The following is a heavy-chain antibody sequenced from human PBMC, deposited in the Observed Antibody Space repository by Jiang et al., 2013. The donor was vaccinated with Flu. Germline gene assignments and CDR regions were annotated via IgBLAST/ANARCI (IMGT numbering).Heavy chain of an antibody. J-gene: IGHJ5*02. CDR1: GYSISSAYY. CDR2: IYHSGST. CDR3: ARGWGGAPPFLNWFDP. Sequence: KPSETLSLTCAVSGYSISSAYYWGWIRQPPGKGLEWIGTIYHSGSTYYNPSLKSRVTMSVDTSKNQFSLKLSSVTAADTAVYYCARGWGGAPPFLNWFDPWGQGTLVTVSS. D-gene: IGHD6-6*01. V-gene: IGHV4-38-2*01.